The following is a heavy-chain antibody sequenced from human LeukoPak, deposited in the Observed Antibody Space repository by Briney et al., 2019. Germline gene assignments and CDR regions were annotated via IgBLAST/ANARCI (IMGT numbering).Heavy chain of an antibody. CDR2: MNPNSGNT. CDR3: AGLRFLEWLDDNYGPFDY. CDR1: GYTFTSYD. Sequence: ASVKVSCKASGYTFTSYDVNWVRQATGQGLEWMGWMNPNSGNTGYAQKFQGRVTISRSTSITTAYMELSGLRSEDTAVYYCAGLRFLEWLDDNYGPFDYWGQGTLVTVSS. J-gene: IGHJ4*02. V-gene: IGHV1-8*03. D-gene: IGHD3-3*01.